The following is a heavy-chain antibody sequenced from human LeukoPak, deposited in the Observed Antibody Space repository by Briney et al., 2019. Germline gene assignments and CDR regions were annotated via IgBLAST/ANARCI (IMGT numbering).Heavy chain of an antibody. V-gene: IGHV3-23*01. CDR3: AKPPPVTMVRGVPRDV. D-gene: IGHD3-10*01. Sequence: GGSLRLSCAASGFTFSSFAMSWVRQAPGKGLEWVSGISGSGGMTYYADSVKGRLTISRDNSKNTLYLRMNSLRAEDTAVYYCAKPPPVTMVRGVPRDVWGKGTTVTVSS. J-gene: IGHJ6*04. CDR1: GFTFSSFA. CDR2: ISGSGGMT.